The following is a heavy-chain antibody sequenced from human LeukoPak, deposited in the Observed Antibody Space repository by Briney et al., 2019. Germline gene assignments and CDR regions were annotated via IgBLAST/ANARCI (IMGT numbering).Heavy chain of an antibody. V-gene: IGHV3-48*04. CDR2: ISSSDSTI. CDR1: GFTFSSYG. J-gene: IGHJ4*02. D-gene: IGHD5-18*01. CDR3: ARGLRGYTYGLDY. Sequence: GGSLRLSCAASGFTFSSYGMHWVRQAPGKGLEWVSYISSSDSTIYYADSVKGRFTISRDSAKDSLYLQMNSLRAEDTAVYYCARGLRGYTYGLDYWGQGTLVAVSS.